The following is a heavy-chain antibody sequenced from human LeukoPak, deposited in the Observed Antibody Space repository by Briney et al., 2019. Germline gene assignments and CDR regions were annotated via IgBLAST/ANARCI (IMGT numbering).Heavy chain of an antibody. J-gene: IGHJ4*02. D-gene: IGHD3-9*01. Sequence: ASVKVSCKVSGYSLSELSTHWVRQAPGKGLEWMGGFDPGNGEMVYEQRFQGRVTMTEDTSTDTAYMELSSLRSEDTALCFCATGTHYDLLPYWGQGSLVTVSS. CDR1: GYSLSELS. V-gene: IGHV1-24*01. CDR3: ATGTHYDLLPY. CDR2: FDPGNGEM.